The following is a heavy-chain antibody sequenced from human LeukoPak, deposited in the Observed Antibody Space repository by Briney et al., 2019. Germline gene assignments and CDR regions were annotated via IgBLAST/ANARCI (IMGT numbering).Heavy chain of an antibody. CDR1: GFTFSNYD. Sequence: GGSLRLSCAASGFTFSNYDMHWVRQAPGKGLEWVSAIGTAGDTNYPGSVKGRFTISRENAKNSLYLQMNSLRAEDTAVYYCARGQIYYGSGGYRDGNWFDPWGQGTLVTVSS. J-gene: IGHJ5*02. D-gene: IGHD3-22*01. V-gene: IGHV3-13*01. CDR2: IGTAGDT. CDR3: ARGQIYYGSGGYRDGNWFDP.